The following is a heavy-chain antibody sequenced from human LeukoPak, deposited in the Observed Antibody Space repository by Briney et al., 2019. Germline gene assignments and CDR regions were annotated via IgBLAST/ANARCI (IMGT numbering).Heavy chain of an antibody. V-gene: IGHV4-38-2*02. CDR1: GYSISSGYY. J-gene: IGHJ6*04. CDR3: ARDLRGYSGYEMDV. CDR2: IYHSGST. D-gene: IGHD5-12*01. Sequence: SETLSLTCTVSGYSISSGYYWGWIRQPPGKGLEWIGSIYHSGSTYYNPSLKSRVTISVDTSKNQFSLKLSSVTAADTAVYYCARDLRGYSGYEMDVWGKGTTVTVSS.